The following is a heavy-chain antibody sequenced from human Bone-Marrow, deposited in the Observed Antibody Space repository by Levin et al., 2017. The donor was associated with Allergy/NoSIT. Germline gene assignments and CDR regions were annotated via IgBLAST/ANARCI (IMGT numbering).Heavy chain of an antibody. V-gene: IGHV3-30*18. J-gene: IGHJ6*02. D-gene: IGHD2-21*01. CDR3: AKDIAELLYYYYGMDV. Sequence: GESLKISCAASGFTFSSYGMHWVRQAPGKGLEWVAVISYDGSNKYYADSVKGRFTISRDNSKNTLYLQMNSLRAEDTAVYYCAKDIAELLYYYYGMDVWGQGTTVTVSS. CDR1: GFTFSSYG. CDR2: ISYDGSNK.